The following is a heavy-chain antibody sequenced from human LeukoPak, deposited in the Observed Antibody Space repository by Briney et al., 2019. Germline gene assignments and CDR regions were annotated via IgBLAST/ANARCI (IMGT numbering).Heavy chain of an antibody. J-gene: IGHJ4*02. CDR2: MIPILGIA. D-gene: IGHD3-3*01. Sequence: SVKVSCKASVCTFISYTISWVRQAPGQGLEWVGRMIPILGIANYAQKFQGRVTITADKSTSTAYMELSSLRSEDTAVYYCARYSGRYYDFWSGYFDYWGQGTLVTVSS. CDR1: VCTFISYT. V-gene: IGHV1-69*02. CDR3: ARYSGRYYDFWSGYFDY.